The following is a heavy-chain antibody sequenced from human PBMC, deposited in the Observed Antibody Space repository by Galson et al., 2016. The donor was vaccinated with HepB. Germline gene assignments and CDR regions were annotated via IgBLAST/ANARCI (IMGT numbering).Heavy chain of an antibody. J-gene: IGHJ4*02. CDR1: GFTFSSYG. V-gene: IGHV3-33*01. Sequence: SLRLSCAASGFTFSSYGMHWVRQAPGKGLEWVAVIWYDGSNKYYGDSVKGRFTISRDNSKNTLYLQMNSLRAEDTAVYYCAREFKIAAPGVLDHWGQGTLVTVSS. CDR2: IWYDGSNK. CDR3: AREFKIAAPGVLDH. D-gene: IGHD6-13*01.